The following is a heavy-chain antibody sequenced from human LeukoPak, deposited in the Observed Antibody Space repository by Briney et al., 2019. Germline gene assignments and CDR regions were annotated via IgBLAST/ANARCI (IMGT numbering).Heavy chain of an antibody. J-gene: IGHJ6*03. D-gene: IGHD6-6*01. CDR3: ARDTVYSSSSGSYYYYYYMDV. V-gene: IGHV1-18*01. CDR2: INAYNGNT. CDR1: GYTFTSYG. Sequence: ASVKVSCKAYGYTFTSYGISWVRQAPGQGLEWMGWINAYNGNTNYVQKLQGRVTMTTDTSTSTAYMELRSLRSDDTAVYYCARDTVYSSSSGSYYYYYYMDVWGKGTTVTVSS.